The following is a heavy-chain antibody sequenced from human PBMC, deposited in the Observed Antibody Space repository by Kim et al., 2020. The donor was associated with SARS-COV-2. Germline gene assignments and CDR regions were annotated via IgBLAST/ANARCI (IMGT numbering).Heavy chain of an antibody. V-gene: IGHV3-30-3*01. CDR3: ARDGFDY. CDR2: DGHNK. J-gene: IGHJ4*02. Sequence: DGHNKYSEDSVKGRLTIPRDNYKNTLYLQMNSLGAEDTAVYYGARDGFDYWGQGTLVTVSS.